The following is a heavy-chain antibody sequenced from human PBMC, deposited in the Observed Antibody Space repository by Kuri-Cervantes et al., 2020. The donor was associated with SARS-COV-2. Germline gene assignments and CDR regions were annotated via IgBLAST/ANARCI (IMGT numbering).Heavy chain of an antibody. CDR3: VRDGDHWNFDY. CDR1: GFTFSDYY. CDR2: ISSSSSYI. J-gene: IGHJ4*02. Sequence: GESLKISCAASGFTFSDYYMNWVRQAPGKGLEWVSSISSSSSYIYYADSVKGRFTISRDNAKNSLYLQMNSLRAEDTAVYYCVRDGDHWNFDYWGQGTLVTVSS. D-gene: IGHD1-1*01. V-gene: IGHV3-21*01.